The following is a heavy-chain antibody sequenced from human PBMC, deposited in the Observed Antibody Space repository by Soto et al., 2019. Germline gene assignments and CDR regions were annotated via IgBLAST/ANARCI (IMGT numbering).Heavy chain of an antibody. CDR1: GGSISRYF. CDR2: VYYTGTT. CDR3: ARDLAAVPRAFDY. V-gene: IGHV4-59*01. Sequence: PSETRSLPCTVSGGSISRYFYIWVRQPPGKGLEWIGSVYYTGTTDYNPSLKSRVTISVDTSKTQFSLNLRSVTAADTAVYYCARDLAAVPRAFDYWGRGTLVTVSS. D-gene: IGHD6-13*01. J-gene: IGHJ4*02.